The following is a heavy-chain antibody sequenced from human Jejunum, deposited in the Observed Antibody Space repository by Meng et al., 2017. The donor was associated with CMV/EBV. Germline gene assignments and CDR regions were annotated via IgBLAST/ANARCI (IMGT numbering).Heavy chain of an antibody. V-gene: IGHV3-30*04. D-gene: IGHD5/OR15-5a*01. Sequence: CAASGFSFSNYAMYWVRRAPGRELEWVAFISHDGRNQHYTASVEGRFTTSKDNSQNTLYLQMDNLAPEDTAVYYCARDYSVTGWPPDSWGQGTLVTVSS. J-gene: IGHJ4*02. CDR2: ISHDGRNQ. CDR1: GFSFSNYA. CDR3: ARDYSVTGWPPDS.